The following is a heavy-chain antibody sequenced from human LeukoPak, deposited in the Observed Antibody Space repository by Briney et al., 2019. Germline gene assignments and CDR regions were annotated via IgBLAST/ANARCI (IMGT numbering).Heavy chain of an antibody. D-gene: IGHD1-26*01. J-gene: IGHJ4*02. Sequence: ASVKVFCKVSGNSLRDTSIHWVRQAPGQWLEWMGGFEPEDGEPIFAQTFQGRLSMTEDTSTDTAHMELSSLTVEDTAVYNCATADKWEPLDYWGQGTLVTVSS. CDR3: ATADKWEPLDY. CDR2: FEPEDGEP. CDR1: GNSLRDTS. V-gene: IGHV1-24*01.